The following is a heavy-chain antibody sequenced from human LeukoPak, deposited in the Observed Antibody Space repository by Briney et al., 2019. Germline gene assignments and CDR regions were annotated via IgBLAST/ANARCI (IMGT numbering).Heavy chain of an antibody. Sequence: ASVKVSCKASGGTFSSYAISWVRQAPGQGLEWMGGIIPIFGTANYAQKFQGRVTITTDESTSTAYMELSSLRSEDTAVYYCARGGGIANYYYYMDVWGKGTTVTVSS. J-gene: IGHJ6*03. V-gene: IGHV1-69*05. CDR3: ARGGGIANYYYYMDV. CDR1: GGTFSSYA. D-gene: IGHD6-13*01. CDR2: IIPIFGTA.